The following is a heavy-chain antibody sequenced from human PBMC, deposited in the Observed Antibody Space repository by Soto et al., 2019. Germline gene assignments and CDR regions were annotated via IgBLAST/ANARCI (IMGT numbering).Heavy chain of an antibody. D-gene: IGHD5-18*01. CDR2: ISAYNGNT. CDR3: ARYDVSEPDTAMVTSVYYYYYVMDF. Sequence: ASVKVSCKASGYTFTSYGISWVRQAPGQGLEWMGWISAYNGNTNYAQKLQGRVTMTTDTSTSTAYMELRSLRSDDTAVYYCARYDVSEPDTAMVTSVYYYYYVMDFWGQGTTVTVSS. CDR1: GYTFTSYG. J-gene: IGHJ6*02. V-gene: IGHV1-18*01.